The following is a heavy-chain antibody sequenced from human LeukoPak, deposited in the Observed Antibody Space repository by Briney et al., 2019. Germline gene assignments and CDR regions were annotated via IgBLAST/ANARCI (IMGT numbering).Heavy chain of an antibody. CDR1: GGTFSSYA. Sequence: ASVKVSCKASGGTFSSYAINWVRQATGQGLEWMGWMNPNSGNTGYAQKFQGRVTMTRNTSISTAYMELSSLRSEDTAVYYCARTDSSGYFGGNWGQGTLVTVSS. D-gene: IGHD3-22*01. CDR2: MNPNSGNT. CDR3: ARTDSSGYFGGN. V-gene: IGHV1-8*02. J-gene: IGHJ4*02.